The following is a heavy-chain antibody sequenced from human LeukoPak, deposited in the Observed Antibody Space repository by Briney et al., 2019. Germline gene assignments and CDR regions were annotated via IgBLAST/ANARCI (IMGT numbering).Heavy chain of an antibody. CDR1: GFTFGDYA. Sequence: PGGSLRLSCTASGFTFGDYAMSWFRQAPGKGLEWVGFIRSKAYGGTTQYAASVKGRFTISRDDSESIAYLQMNSLKTEDTAVYYCTRRAYSEGYVDYWGQGTLVTVSS. J-gene: IGHJ4*02. CDR3: TRRAYSEGYVDY. D-gene: IGHD5-18*01. V-gene: IGHV3-49*03. CDR2: IRSKAYGGTT.